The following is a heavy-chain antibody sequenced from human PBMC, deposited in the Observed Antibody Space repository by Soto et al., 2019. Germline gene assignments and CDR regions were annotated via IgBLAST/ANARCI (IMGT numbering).Heavy chain of an antibody. J-gene: IGHJ6*02. CDR2: ISYTGRT. CDR3: ARGILLTTYYYYYGMDV. Sequence: PSETLSLTCIVSGDSVTSGSYYWTWLRQPPGKGLEWIGYISYTGRTKYNPSLQSRVTISVDTSKNDFSLNLSSVTTADTAVYYCARGILLTTYYYYYGMDVWGQGTTVTVSS. CDR1: GDSVTSGSYY. V-gene: IGHV4-61*03. D-gene: IGHD4-4*01.